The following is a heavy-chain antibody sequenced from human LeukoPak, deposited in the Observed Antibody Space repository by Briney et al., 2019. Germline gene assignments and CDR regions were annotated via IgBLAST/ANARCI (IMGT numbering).Heavy chain of an antibody. CDR2: ISWDGGST. Sequence: GGSLSLSPAASGFTFDDYTMHWVRQAPGKGLEWVSLISWDGGSTYYAGSVKGRFTISRDNSPNSLYLQMNSLRTEDTALYYCAKESGGYVDCWGPGTLVTVSS. J-gene: IGHJ5*01. D-gene: IGHD3-10*01. CDR1: GFTFDDYT. V-gene: IGHV3-43*01. CDR3: AKESGGYVDC.